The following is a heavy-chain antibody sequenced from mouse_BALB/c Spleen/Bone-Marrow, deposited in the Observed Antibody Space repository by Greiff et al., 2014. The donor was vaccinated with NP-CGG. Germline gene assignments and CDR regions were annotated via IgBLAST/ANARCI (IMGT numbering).Heavy chain of an antibody. CDR3: ARAITDAMDY. V-gene: IGHV1-54*01. CDR2: INSGSGGT. D-gene: IGHD2-4*01. Sequence: QVQLQQSGAELVRPGTSVKVSCKGSGYAFTNYLIEWVKQRPGQGLEWIGVINSGSGGTKYNEKFKGKAILTADKSSSTAYMQLSSLTSDDSAVYFCARAITDAMDYWGQGTSVTVSS. J-gene: IGHJ4*01. CDR1: GYAFTNYL.